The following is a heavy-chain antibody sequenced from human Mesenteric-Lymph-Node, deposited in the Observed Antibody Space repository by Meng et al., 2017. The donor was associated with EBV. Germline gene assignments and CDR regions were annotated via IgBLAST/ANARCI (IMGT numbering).Heavy chain of an antibody. J-gene: IGHJ4*02. D-gene: IGHD1-26*01. CDR2: ISSSGSTF. CDR3: TSDLGGATDF. CDR1: GFTFSNYY. Sequence: QVQLVESGGGLVKPGGSLRLSCAASGFTFSNYYMSWIRKAPGKGLEWVSYISSSGSTFYYADSVRGRFTISRDNAKNTLSLQMNSLRAEDTAVYYCTSDLGGATDFWGQGTLVTVSS. V-gene: IGHV3-11*04.